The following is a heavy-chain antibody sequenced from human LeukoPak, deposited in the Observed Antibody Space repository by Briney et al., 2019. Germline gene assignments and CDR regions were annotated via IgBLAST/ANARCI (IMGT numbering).Heavy chain of an antibody. J-gene: IGHJ6*03. D-gene: IGHD3-3*01. CDR2: MNPNRGNT. CDR3: ARATQDRITIFGVVIIPYYYYMDV. Sequence: GASVKVSCKASGYTFTSYDINWVRQATGQGLEWMGWMNPNRGNTGYAQKFQGRVTMTRNTSISTAYMELSSLRSEDTAVYYCARATQDRITIFGVVIIPYYYYMDVWGKGATVTASS. CDR1: GYTFTSYD. V-gene: IGHV1-8*01.